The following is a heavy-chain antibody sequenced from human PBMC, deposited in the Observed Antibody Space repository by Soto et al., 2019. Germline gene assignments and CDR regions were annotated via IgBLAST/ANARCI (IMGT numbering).Heavy chain of an antibody. Sequence: QITLKESGPTLVKPTQTLTLTCTFSGFSLSTSGVGVGWIRQPPGKALEWLALIYWDDDKRYSPSLKSRLTITKDTSKNQVVLTMTNMDPVDTATYHCAHRRFVYGDYDSGSNWFDPWGQGTLVTVSS. J-gene: IGHJ5*02. D-gene: IGHD4-17*01. V-gene: IGHV2-5*02. CDR3: AHRRFVYGDYDSGSNWFDP. CDR1: GFSLSTSGVG. CDR2: IYWDDDK.